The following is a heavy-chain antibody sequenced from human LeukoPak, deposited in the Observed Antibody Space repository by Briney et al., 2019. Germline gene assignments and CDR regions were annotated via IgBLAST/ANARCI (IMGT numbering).Heavy chain of an antibody. CDR2: INPSGGST. D-gene: IGHD6-13*01. V-gene: IGHV1-46*01. CDR1: GYTFTSYY. CDR3: ARDTPLIAAAGDHFDY. Sequence: ASVKVSCKASGYTFTSYYMHWVRQAPGQGLEWMGIINPSGGSTSYAQKFQGRVTMTRDTSTSTVYMELSSLRSEDTAVYYCARDTPLIAAAGDHFDYWGQGTLVTVSS. J-gene: IGHJ4*02.